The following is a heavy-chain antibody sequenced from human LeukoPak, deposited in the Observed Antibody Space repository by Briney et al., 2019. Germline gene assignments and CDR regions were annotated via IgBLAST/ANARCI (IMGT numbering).Heavy chain of an antibody. Sequence: ASVKVSCKASGYTFTGYYMHWVRQAPGQGLEWMGWINPNSGGTNYAQKFQGWVTMTRDTSISTAYMELSRLRSDGTAVYYCARGGPSSSRITMVRGVIDYWGQGTLVTVSS. CDR1: GYTFTGYY. J-gene: IGHJ4*02. CDR2: INPNSGGT. CDR3: ARGGPSSSRITMVRGVIDY. V-gene: IGHV1-2*04. D-gene: IGHD3-10*01.